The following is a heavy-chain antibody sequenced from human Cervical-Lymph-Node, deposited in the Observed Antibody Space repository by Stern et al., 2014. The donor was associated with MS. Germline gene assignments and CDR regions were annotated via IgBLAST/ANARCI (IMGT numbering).Heavy chain of an antibody. CDR1: GYNFTNYG. J-gene: IGHJ4*02. CDR3: AREAAARSFDF. CDR2: ISTYNGNP. D-gene: IGHD6-6*01. Sequence: VQLVESGVEVKKPGASVKVSCTASGYNFTNYGITRARQAHGPGLECMAWISTYNGNPTYAQNFQGRVPMTTDTATNTAYLELRSLTQDDTAVFYCAREAAARSFDFWGQGTLVTVSS. V-gene: IGHV1-18*01.